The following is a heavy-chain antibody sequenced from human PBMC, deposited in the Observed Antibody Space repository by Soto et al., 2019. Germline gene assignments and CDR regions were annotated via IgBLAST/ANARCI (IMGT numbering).Heavy chain of an antibody. CDR1: GFTFTSYD. Sequence: QVQLVESGGGVVQPGRSLRISCAASGFTFTSYDIYWVRQAPGKGLEWVAVTSYDGRSSYYTDSVKGRFTISRDNSKIMLYLQMSSLRAEHLAMYYCANLFGLVIVAWGQRTLVTVSS. J-gene: IGHJ5*02. CDR3: ANLFGLVIVA. D-gene: IGHD3-16*02. CDR2: TSYDGRSS. V-gene: IGHV3-30*18.